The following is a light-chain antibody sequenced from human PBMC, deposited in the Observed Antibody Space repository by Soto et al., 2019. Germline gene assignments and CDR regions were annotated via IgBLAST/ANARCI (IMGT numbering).Light chain of an antibody. V-gene: IGKV3-20*01. CDR2: GAS. CDR1: QSVSSNY. J-gene: IGKJ2*02. Sequence: EIVLTQSPGTLSLSPGERATLSCRARQSVSSNYLAWYQQKPGQAPRLLIFGASSRPTDIPDRFSGSGSGTDFTLTISRLEPEDFAVYYCQQYVSSPSTFGQGTKLEI. CDR3: QQYVSSPST.